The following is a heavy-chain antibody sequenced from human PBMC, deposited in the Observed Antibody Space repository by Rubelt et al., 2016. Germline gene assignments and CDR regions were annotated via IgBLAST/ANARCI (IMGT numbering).Heavy chain of an antibody. V-gene: IGHV4-34*01. CDR3: AGLALAAAGTGVDY. CDR2: INHSGST. J-gene: IGHJ4*02. D-gene: IGHD6-13*01. CDR1: GGSFSGYY. Sequence: QVQLQQWGAGLLKPSETLSLTCAVYGGSFSGYYWSWIRQPPGKGLEWIGEINHSGSTNYNPSLKSRVTISVGTSKNQFSLKLRCVTAADTAGDYCAGLALAAAGTGVDYWGQGTLVTVSS.